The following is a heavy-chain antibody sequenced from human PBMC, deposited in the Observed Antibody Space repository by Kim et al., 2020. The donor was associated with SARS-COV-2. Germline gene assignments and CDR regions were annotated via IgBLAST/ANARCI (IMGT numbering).Heavy chain of an antibody. CDR3: ARGYNHGSGSYYSPTLHYSPNYFDY. V-gene: IGHV4-34*01. CDR2: INHSGST. D-gene: IGHD3-10*01. Sequence: SETLSLTCAVYGGSFSGYYWSWIRQPPGKGLEWIGEINHSGSTNYNPSLKSRVTISVDTSKNQFSLKLSSVTAADTAVYYCARGYNHGSGSYYSPTLHYSPNYFDYWGQGTLVTVSS. CDR1: GGSFSGYY. J-gene: IGHJ4*02.